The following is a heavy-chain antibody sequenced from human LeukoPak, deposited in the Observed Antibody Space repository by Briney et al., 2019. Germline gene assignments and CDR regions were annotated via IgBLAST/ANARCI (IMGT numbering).Heavy chain of an antibody. CDR2: ISAYNGNT. D-gene: IGHD6-13*01. J-gene: IGHJ4*02. CDR1: GYTFTSYG. CDR3: ARLFLGIAAAGYVDY. V-gene: IGHV1-18*01. Sequence: ASVKVSCKASGYTFTSYGISWVRQAPGQGLEWMGWISAYNGNTNYAQKLQGRVTMTTDTSTSTAYMELRRLRSDDTAVYYCARLFLGIAAAGYVDYWGQGTLVTVSS.